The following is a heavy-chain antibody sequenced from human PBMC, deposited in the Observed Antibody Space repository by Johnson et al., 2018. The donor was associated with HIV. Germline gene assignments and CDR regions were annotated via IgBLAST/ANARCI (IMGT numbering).Heavy chain of an antibody. J-gene: IGHJ3*02. CDR2: INQDGSEE. Sequence: VQLVASGGGLVQPGGSLRLSCASSAFTFRSYWMSWVRQAPGKGLEWVANINQDGSEEYYVASVKGRFTISRDNAKNSLYLQLNSLTAADTAVYYCARERGPWKHLWLRDAFDIWGQGTMVTVSS. CDR3: ARERGPWKHLWLRDAFDI. D-gene: IGHD5-18*01. V-gene: IGHV3-7*01. CDR1: AFTFRSYW.